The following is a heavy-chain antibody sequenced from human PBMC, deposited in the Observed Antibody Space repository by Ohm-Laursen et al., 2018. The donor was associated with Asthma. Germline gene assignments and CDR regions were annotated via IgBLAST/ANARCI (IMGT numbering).Heavy chain of an antibody. D-gene: IGHD3-22*01. CDR2: IYYSGIT. V-gene: IGHV4-34*09. CDR3: ARGTFYYESTGYYFFDH. J-gene: IGHJ4*02. CDR1: GGSFSGYY. Sequence: SQTLSLTCAVYGGSFSGYYWSWIRQHPGKGLEWIGYIYYSGITYSNPSLRSRVSISVDTSKNQFSLKLSPVTAADTAVYYCARGTFYYESTGYYFFDHWGQGALVTVSS.